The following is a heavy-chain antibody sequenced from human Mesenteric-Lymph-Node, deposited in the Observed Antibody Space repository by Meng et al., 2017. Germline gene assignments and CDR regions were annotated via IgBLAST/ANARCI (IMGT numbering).Heavy chain of an antibody. Sequence: SFTVPRGPISSGGYYWSWNRAHPVKGLEWIGDIYYSGNTYYNPSLKSRVTISVDTPKNQFPLKLSSVTAADTAVYYCARYLSYDSSGYQGDYYYGLDVWGQGTTVTVSS. CDR2: IYYSGNT. CDR3: ARYLSYDSSGYQGDYYYGLDV. CDR1: RGPISSGGYY. V-gene: IGHV4-31*02. D-gene: IGHD3-22*01. J-gene: IGHJ6*02.